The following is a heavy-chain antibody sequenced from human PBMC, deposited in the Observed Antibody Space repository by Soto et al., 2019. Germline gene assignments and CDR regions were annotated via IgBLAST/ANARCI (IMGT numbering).Heavy chain of an antibody. Sequence: SLRLSCAVSGFTFSDYCMHWVRQSPCNGLEWVAVMSYAGTYKYYADSVKGRFTISRDLSGNTLFLQMNSLRLEDTAVYFCAKEMYPRTVLDSSSPWGDYWGQGTLVTVSS. CDR2: MSYAGTYK. CDR1: GFTFSDYC. J-gene: IGHJ4*02. D-gene: IGHD6-6*01. V-gene: IGHV3-30*18. CDR3: AKEMYPRTVLDSSSPWGDY.